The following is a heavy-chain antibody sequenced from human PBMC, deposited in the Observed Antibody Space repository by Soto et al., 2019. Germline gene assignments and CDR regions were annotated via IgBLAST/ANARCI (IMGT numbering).Heavy chain of an antibody. D-gene: IGHD2-21*02. J-gene: IGHJ6*04. CDR1: GYTFTSYY. CDR2: INPSGGST. V-gene: IGHV1-46*01. Sequence: GASVKVSCKASGYTFTSYYMHWVRQAPGQGLEWMGIINPSGGSTSYAQKFQGRVTMTRDTSTSTVYMELSSLRSEDTAVYYCARAPRVTPYHYYGMDVWGKGTTVTVDS. CDR3: ARAPRVTPYHYYGMDV.